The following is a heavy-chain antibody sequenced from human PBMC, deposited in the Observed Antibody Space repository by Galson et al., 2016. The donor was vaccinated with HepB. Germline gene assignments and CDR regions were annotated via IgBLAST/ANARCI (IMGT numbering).Heavy chain of an antibody. D-gene: IGHD2-21*01. J-gene: IGHJ4*02. CDR2: TSSSGSSA. CDR3: AKDVDSYQMAAGGASCDL. CDR1: GFSFNNFG. Sequence: SLRLSCAASGFSFNNFGMSWFRRGPGKGLQWVSTTSSSGSSAYYRDSVKGRFTISRDNSRNTLELQMNSLRVDDTAVYYCAKDVDSYQMAAGGASCDLWGQGTPVTVSS. V-gene: IGHV3-23*01.